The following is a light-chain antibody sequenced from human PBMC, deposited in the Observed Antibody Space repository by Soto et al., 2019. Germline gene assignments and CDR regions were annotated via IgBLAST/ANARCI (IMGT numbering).Light chain of an antibody. Sequence: DIVLTQSPGTLSLSPGERATLSCRASQSVSSGYLAWYQQKPRQAARLLIYGASSRATGIPDRFSGSGSGTDFTLTISRLEPEYFAVYYCQQYGSSSTFGQGTKLEIK. CDR3: QQYGSSST. CDR2: GAS. V-gene: IGKV3-20*01. CDR1: QSVSSGY. J-gene: IGKJ2*01.